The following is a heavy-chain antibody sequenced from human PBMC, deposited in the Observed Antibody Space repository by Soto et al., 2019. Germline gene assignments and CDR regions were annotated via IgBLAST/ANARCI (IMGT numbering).Heavy chain of an antibody. CDR1: GYTFTNYW. V-gene: IGHV5-51*01. CDR2: IYPGDSDT. CDR3: AASIFYYGMDV. Sequence: GESLKISCKGFGYTFTNYWIGWVRQMPGKGPEWMGIIYPGDSDTKYNPSFQGQVTISADKSITTTYLQWSSLKASDTAIYYCAASIFYYGMDVWGQGTTLTVSS. J-gene: IGHJ6*02.